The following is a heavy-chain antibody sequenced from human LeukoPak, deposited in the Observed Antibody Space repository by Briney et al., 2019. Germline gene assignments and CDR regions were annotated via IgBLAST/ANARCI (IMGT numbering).Heavy chain of an antibody. D-gene: IGHD3-22*01. CDR1: GASISSSY. V-gene: IGHV4-59*01. CDR3: VRGNYDNRGYSNAFDI. Sequence: PSGTLSLTCTVSGASISSSYWSWVRQPPGKRREWIGFIYYNGNTNSNPSLKSRVTISVDTSKNQFSLKLTSVTAADTAVYYCVRGNYDNRGYSNAFDIWGQGATVTVSS. CDR2: IYYNGNT. J-gene: IGHJ3*02.